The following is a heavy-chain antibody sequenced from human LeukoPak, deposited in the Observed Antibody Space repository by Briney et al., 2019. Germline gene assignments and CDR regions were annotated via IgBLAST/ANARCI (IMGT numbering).Heavy chain of an antibody. J-gene: IGHJ6*03. Sequence: GASVKVSCKASGYTFTRYGISWVRQAPGQGLEWMGWISAYNGNTNYAQKLQGRVTMTTDTSTSTAYMELRSLRSDDTAVYYCARAIGIAVAGRYYYYYYMDVWGKGTTVTVSS. CDR2: ISAYNGNT. CDR1: GYTFTRYG. V-gene: IGHV1-18*01. CDR3: ARAIGIAVAGRYYYYYYMDV. D-gene: IGHD6-19*01.